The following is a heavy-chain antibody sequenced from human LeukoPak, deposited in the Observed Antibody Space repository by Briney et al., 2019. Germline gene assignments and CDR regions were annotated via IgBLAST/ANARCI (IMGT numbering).Heavy chain of an antibody. CDR1: GFTFSNAW. D-gene: IGHD1-26*01. CDR3: AKVALKWELRSNFDY. CDR2: IKSKTDGGTT. J-gene: IGHJ4*02. Sequence: PGGSLRLSCAASGFTFSNAWMSWVRQAPGKGLEWVGRIKSKTDGGTTDYAAPVKGRFTISRDDSKNTLYLQMNSLRAEDTTVYYCAKVALKWELRSNFDYWGQGTLVTVSS. V-gene: IGHV3-15*01.